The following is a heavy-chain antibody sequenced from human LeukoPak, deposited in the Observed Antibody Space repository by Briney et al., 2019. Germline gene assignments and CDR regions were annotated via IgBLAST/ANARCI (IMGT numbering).Heavy chain of an antibody. Sequence: SQTLSLTCTVSGGSISSGSYYWSWIRQPAGKGLEWIGRIYTSGSTNYNPSLKSRVTISVDTSKNQFSLKLSSVTAADTAVYYCARLSAYYYDSSGYYRGFDYWGQGTVVTVSS. CDR3: ARLSAYYYDSSGYYRGFDY. CDR2: IYTSGST. CDR1: GGSISSGSYY. J-gene: IGHJ4*02. D-gene: IGHD3-22*01. V-gene: IGHV4-61*02.